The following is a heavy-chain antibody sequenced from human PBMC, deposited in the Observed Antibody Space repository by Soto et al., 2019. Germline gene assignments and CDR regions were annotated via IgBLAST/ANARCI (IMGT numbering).Heavy chain of an antibody. D-gene: IGHD2-2*01. V-gene: IGHV1-3*01. CDR1: GYTFTSYA. CDR3: ARDHIVLVPAAEDYYYYGMDV. CDR2: INAGNGNT. J-gene: IGHJ6*02. Sequence: GASVKVSCKASGYTFTSYAMHWVRQAPGQRLEWMGWINAGNGNTKYSQKFQGRVTITRDTSASTAYMELSSLRSEDTAVYYCARDHIVLVPAAEDYYYYGMDVWGQGTTVTVSS.